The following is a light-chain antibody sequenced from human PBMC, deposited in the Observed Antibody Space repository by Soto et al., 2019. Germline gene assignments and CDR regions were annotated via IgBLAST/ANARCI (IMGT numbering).Light chain of an antibody. CDR1: QSVSSN. CDR2: VAS. Sequence: EIVMTQSPATLSVSPGERATLSCRASQSVSSNLAWYQQKPGQAPRLLIYVASTRATGIPARFSGSGSGTEFTLTISSLQSEVFAVYSCLQYHNLWAFGQGTKVEI. V-gene: IGKV3-15*01. J-gene: IGKJ1*01. CDR3: LQYHNLWA.